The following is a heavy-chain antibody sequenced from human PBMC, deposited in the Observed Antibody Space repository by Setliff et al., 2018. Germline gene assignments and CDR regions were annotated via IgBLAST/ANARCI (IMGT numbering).Heavy chain of an antibody. CDR3: ARDPVVVVAAMSDAFDI. J-gene: IGHJ3*02. Sequence: PSETLSLTCTVSGGSTSSGSYYWSWIRQPAGKGLEWIGHIYTSGSTNYNPSLKSRVTISVDTSKNQFSLKLSSVTAADTAVYYCARDPVVVVAAMSDAFDIWGQGTMVTVSS. CDR1: GGSTSSGSYY. CDR2: IYTSGST. V-gene: IGHV4-61*09. D-gene: IGHD2-15*01.